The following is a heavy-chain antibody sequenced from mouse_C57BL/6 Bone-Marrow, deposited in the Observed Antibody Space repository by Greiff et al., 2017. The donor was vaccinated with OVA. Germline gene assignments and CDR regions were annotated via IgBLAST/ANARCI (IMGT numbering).Heavy chain of an antibody. Sequence: QVQLQQSGAELAKPGASVKLSCKASGYTFTSYWMHWVKQRPGQGLEWIGYINPSSGYTKYNQKFKDKATSTADKSSSTAYMQLSSLTYEDSAVYYCAGGNYDSAWFAYWGQGTLVTVSA. J-gene: IGHJ3*01. CDR3: AGGNYDSAWFAY. CDR2: INPSSGYT. D-gene: IGHD2-4*01. CDR1: GYTFTSYW. V-gene: IGHV1-7*01.